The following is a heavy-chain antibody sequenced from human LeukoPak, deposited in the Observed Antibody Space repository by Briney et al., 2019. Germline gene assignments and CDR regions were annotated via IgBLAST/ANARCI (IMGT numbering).Heavy chain of an antibody. CDR1: GYTFTGYY. D-gene: IGHD2-15*01. CDR2: INPNSGGT. CDR3: ARGPLVVVAATLYWFDP. J-gene: IGHJ5*02. Sequence: ASVKVSCKASGYTFTGYYMHWVRQAPGQGLEWMGWINPNSGGTNYAQKFQGWVTMTRDTSISTAYMELSRLRSDDTAVYYCARGPLVVVAATLYWFDPWGQGTLVTVSS. V-gene: IGHV1-2*04.